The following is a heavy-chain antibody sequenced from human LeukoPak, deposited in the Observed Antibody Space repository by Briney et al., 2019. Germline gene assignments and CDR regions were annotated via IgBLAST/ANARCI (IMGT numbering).Heavy chain of an antibody. CDR1: GDSISSSIYY. CDR3: ARLTAFMFGEFGFDY. D-gene: IGHD3-10*02. J-gene: IGHJ4*02. CDR2: INHSGST. V-gene: IGHV4-39*07. Sequence: SETLSLTCTVSGDSISSSIYYWSWIRQPPGKGLEWIGEINHSGSTNYNPSLKSRVTISVDTSKNQFSLKLSSVTAADTAVYYCARLTAFMFGEFGFDYWGQGTLDTVSS.